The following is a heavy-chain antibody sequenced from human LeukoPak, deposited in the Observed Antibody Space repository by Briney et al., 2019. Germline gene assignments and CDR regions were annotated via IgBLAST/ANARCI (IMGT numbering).Heavy chain of an antibody. D-gene: IGHD3-3*01. J-gene: IGHJ4*02. V-gene: IGHV3-7*01. CDR2: IKQDGGEK. Sequence: GGSLRLSCAASGFTFSSYWMSWVRQAPGKGLEWVANIKQDGGEKYYVDSVKGRFTISRGNAKNSLYLQMNSLGAEDTAVYYCARFWRVYYFDYWGQGTLVTVSS. CDR3: ARFWRVYYFDY. CDR1: GFTFSSYW.